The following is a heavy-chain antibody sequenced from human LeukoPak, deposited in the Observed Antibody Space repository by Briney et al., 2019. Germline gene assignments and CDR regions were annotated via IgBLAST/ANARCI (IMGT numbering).Heavy chain of an antibody. CDR2: IYYSGST. J-gene: IGHJ4*02. CDR3: ARGSRGYYDGSGYLNY. D-gene: IGHD3-22*01. V-gene: IGHV4-59*01. CDR1: GSSISSYY. Sequence: PSETLSLTCTVSGSSISSYYWSWIRQPPGKGLEWIGYIYYSGSTNYNPSLKSRVTISVDTSKNQFSLKLSSVTAADTAVYYCARGSRGYYDGSGYLNYWGQGTLVTVSS.